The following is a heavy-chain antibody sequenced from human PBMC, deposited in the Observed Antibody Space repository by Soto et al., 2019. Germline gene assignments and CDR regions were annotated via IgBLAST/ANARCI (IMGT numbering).Heavy chain of an antibody. Sequence: QVQLVQSGAEVKKPGSSVKVSCKASGGTFSSYAISWVRQAPGQGLEWMGGIIPIFGTASYAQKFQGRVTIAADDSTSTAYMELSSLRSEDTAVYYCARDYYGSGSYYNEGFQHWGQGTLVTVSS. J-gene: IGHJ1*01. CDR3: ARDYYGSGSYYNEGFQH. D-gene: IGHD3-10*01. CDR2: IIPIFGTA. V-gene: IGHV1-69*12. CDR1: GGTFSSYA.